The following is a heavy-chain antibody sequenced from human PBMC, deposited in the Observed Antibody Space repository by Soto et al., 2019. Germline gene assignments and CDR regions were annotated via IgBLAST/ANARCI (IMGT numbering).Heavy chain of an antibody. Sequence: PSETLSLTCTVSGASISGFYWSWIRKSAGKGLEWIGRIYATGPTDYNPSLKSRVMMSVDTSKKQFSLKLRSVTAADTAVYYCVRDGTKTLRDWFDPWGQGISVTVSS. V-gene: IGHV4-4*07. CDR3: VRDGTKTLRDWFDP. J-gene: IGHJ5*02. CDR2: IYATGPT. CDR1: GASISGFY. D-gene: IGHD1-1*01.